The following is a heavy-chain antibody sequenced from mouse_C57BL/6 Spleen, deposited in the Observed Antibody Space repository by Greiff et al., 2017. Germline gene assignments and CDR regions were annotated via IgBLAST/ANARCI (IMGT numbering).Heavy chain of an antibody. J-gene: IGHJ2*01. CDR1: GYAFSSSW. CDR3: ARSNWFDY. V-gene: IGHV1-82*01. Sequence: QVQLKESGPELVKPGASVKISCKASGYAFSSSWMNWVKQRPGKGLEWIGRIYPGDGDTNYNGKFKGKATLTADKSSSTASMQLSSLTSEDSAVYFCARSNWFDYWGQGTTLTVSS. D-gene: IGHD4-1*02. CDR2: IYPGDGDT.